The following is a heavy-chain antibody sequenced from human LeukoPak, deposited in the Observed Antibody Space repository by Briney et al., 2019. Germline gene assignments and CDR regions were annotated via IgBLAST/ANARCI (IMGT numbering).Heavy chain of an antibody. Sequence: ASVKVSCKTSGGSLRNYAFNWVRQAPGQGLEWMGAIIPLLGTTRYAQKFQGRVTITTDDSANTAYMEMNSLRSGDTAVYFCANSSTTLHVFGPWGQGTLVTVSS. J-gene: IGHJ5*02. V-gene: IGHV1-69*05. CDR1: GGSLRNYA. CDR2: IIPLLGTT. D-gene: IGHD2-2*01. CDR3: ANSSTTLHVFGP.